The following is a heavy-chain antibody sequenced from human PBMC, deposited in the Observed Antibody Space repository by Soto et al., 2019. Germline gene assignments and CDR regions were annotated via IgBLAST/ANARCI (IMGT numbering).Heavy chain of an antibody. D-gene: IGHD3-9*01. CDR2: IYTSGST. CDR1: GGSISSYY. Sequence: NPSETLSLTCTVSGGSISSYYWSWIRQPAGKGLEWIGRIYTSGSTNYNASLKRRVTMSVDTSKNQFSLKLSSVTAADPAVYYCARVNPNYDILTGYYWFDPWGQGTLVTVSS. J-gene: IGHJ5*02. CDR3: ARVNPNYDILTGYYWFDP. V-gene: IGHV4-4*07.